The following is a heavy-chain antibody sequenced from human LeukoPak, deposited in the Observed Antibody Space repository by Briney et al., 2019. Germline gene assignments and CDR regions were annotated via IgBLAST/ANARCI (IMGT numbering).Heavy chain of an antibody. CDR1: GFTFSTYS. D-gene: IGHD1-26*01. Sequence: GGSLRLSCAASGFTFSTYSMNWVRQAPGKGLEWVSSISSSSSYIYYADSVKGRFTISRDNAKNMLFLQMNSLRAEDTAVYYCATTGSGSYYDYWGQGTLVTVSS. CDR2: ISSSSSYI. V-gene: IGHV3-21*01. J-gene: IGHJ4*02. CDR3: ATTGSGSYYDY.